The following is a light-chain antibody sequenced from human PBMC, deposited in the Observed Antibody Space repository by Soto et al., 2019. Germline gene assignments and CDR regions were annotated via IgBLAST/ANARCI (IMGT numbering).Light chain of an antibody. CDR1: SSDVGGYNY. J-gene: IGLJ1*01. V-gene: IGLV2-11*01. Sequence: QSALTQPRSVSGSPGQSVTISCTGTSSDVGGYNYVSWYQQHPGKAPKLMIYDVSKRPSGVPDRFSGSKSGNTASLTISGLQAEDGADYYCCSSADSYTFIFGSGTKVTVL. CDR3: CSSADSYTFI. CDR2: DVS.